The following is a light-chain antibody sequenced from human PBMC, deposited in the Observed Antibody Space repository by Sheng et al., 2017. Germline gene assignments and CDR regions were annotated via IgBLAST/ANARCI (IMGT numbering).Light chain of an antibody. CDR2: AVS. V-gene: IGKV3-20*01. J-gene: IGKJ2*01. CDR3: QQYDRSPVA. CDR1: QSVSSNY. Sequence: EIVLTQSPGTLSLSPGERASLSCRASQSVSSNYLAWYQQRPGQAPRLLIYAVSTRAAGIPDRFSGSGSGRDFTLIIGRLEPEDSAVYYCQQYDRSPVAFGQGTKVEIK.